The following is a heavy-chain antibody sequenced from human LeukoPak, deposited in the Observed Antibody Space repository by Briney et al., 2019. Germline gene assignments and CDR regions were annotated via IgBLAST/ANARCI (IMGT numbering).Heavy chain of an antibody. Sequence: GGSLRLSCAASGFTFSSYGMHWVRQAPGKGLEWVAVISYDGSNKYYADSVKGRFTISRDNSKNTLYLQMNSLRAEDTAVYYCARARGITMIVVGTLDYWGQGTLVTVSS. V-gene: IGHV3-30*03. CDR1: GFTFSSYG. J-gene: IGHJ4*02. D-gene: IGHD3-22*01. CDR2: ISYDGSNK. CDR3: ARARGITMIVVGTLDY.